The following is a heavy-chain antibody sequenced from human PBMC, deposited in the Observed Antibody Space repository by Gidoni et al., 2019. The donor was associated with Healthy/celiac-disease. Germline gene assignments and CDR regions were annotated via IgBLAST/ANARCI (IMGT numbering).Heavy chain of an antibody. V-gene: IGHV3-23*01. CDR1: GLTFSSYA. J-gene: IGHJ1*01. CDR3: AKVGADYGEVEYFQH. D-gene: IGHD4-17*01. CDR2: ISGSGGST. Sequence: EVQLLESGGGLVQPGGSLRLSCAASGLTFSSYAMSWVRQAPGKGLEWVSAISGSGGSTYYADSVKGRFTISRDNSKNTLYLQMNSLRAEDTAVYYCAKVGADYGEVEYFQHWGQGTLVTVSS.